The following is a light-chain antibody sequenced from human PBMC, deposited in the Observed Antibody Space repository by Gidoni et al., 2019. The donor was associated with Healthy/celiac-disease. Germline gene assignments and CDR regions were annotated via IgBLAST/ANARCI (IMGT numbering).Light chain of an antibody. CDR3: SSYTSSSTGV. V-gene: IGLV2-14*01. CDR2: DVS. CDR1: SSDVGGYNY. J-gene: IGLJ3*02. Sequence: QSALTQPASVSGSPGQLIPISCPGTSSDVGGYNYVSWYQQHPGKAPKLMIYDVSNRPSGVSNRFSGSKSGNTASLTISGLQAEDEADYYCSSYTSSSTGVFGGGTKLTVL.